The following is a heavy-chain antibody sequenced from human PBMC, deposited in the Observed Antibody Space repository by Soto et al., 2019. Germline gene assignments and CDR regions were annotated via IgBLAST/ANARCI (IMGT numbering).Heavy chain of an antibody. D-gene: IGHD3-10*01. CDR2: IKEDGSVK. J-gene: IGHJ4*02. Sequence: GGSLRLSCAASGFNFHHYWMTWVRQAPGKGLEWVANIKEDGSVKYYVDSVKGRFTISRDNTKNSVYLQMNSLRVEDTAVYYCARDSAINYGSGNYPFDYWGQGTLVTVSS. CDR3: ARDSAINYGSGNYPFDY. V-gene: IGHV3-7*01. CDR1: GFNFHHYW.